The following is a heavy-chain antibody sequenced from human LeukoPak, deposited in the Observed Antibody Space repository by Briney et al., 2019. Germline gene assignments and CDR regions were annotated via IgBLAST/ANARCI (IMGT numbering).Heavy chain of an antibody. V-gene: IGHV5-51*01. D-gene: IGHD1-26*01. CDR2: LYPDGSAT. CDR1: GYPFNNYW. CDR3: VRQGLQSGTYPAY. J-gene: IGHJ4*02. Sequence: GESLKISCKASGYPFNNYWIGWVRQMPGRGLEWMGMLYPDGSATTYHPSFEGRVTISADKSVTTAYLEWNSLKASDTALYYGVRQGLQSGTYPAYWGRGTLVTVSS.